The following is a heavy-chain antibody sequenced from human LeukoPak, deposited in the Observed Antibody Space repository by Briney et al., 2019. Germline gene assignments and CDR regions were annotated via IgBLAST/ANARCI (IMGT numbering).Heavy chain of an antibody. CDR3: ARERDTAMVDAFDI. D-gene: IGHD5-18*01. Sequence: SETLSLTCTVSGGSISSGGYYWSWIRQHPGKGLEWIVCIYYSGSTYYDPSLKSRVTISVDTSKNKFSVKLSSVSAADTAVYYCARERDTAMVDAFDIWGQGTMVTVS. V-gene: IGHV4-31*03. CDR1: GGSISSGGYY. CDR2: IYYSGST. J-gene: IGHJ3*02.